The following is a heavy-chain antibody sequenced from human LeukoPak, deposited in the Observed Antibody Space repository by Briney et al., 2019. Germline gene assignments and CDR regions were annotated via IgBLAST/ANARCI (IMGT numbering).Heavy chain of an antibody. Sequence: SETLSLTCAVSGGSISSGGYSWSWIRQPPGKGLEWIGYIYHSGSTYYNPPLKSRVTISVDRSKNQFSLKLSSVTAEDTAVYYCASIDGAAGIGGLRYWGQGTLVTVSS. CDR2: IYHSGST. CDR3: ASIDGAAGIGGLRY. V-gene: IGHV4-30-2*01. J-gene: IGHJ4*02. CDR1: GGSISSGGYS. D-gene: IGHD6-13*01.